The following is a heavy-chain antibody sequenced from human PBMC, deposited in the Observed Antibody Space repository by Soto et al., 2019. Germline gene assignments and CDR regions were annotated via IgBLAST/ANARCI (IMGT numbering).Heavy chain of an antibody. CDR1: GFTFSSSG. V-gene: IGHV3-23*01. CDR3: AKDKYYYYS. J-gene: IGHJ4*02. CDR2: ISGGVDTK. D-gene: IGHD6-6*01. Sequence: GGSLRLSCGASGFTFSSSGMSWVRQAPGKGLEWVSSISGGVDTKYYADSVKGRFTISRDSTKSTLYLQMNSLGADDTAIYYCAKDKYYYYSWGQGTLVTVSS.